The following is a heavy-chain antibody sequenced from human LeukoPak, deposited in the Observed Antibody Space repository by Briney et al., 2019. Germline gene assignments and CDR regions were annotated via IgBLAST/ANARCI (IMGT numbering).Heavy chain of an antibody. Sequence: GGSLRLSCAASGFTFSSYSMNWVRQAPGKGLEWVSSIGSSSSYIYYADSVKGRFTISRDNAKNSLYLQMNSLRAEDTAVYYCAKSSVRGVITVDFDYWGQGTLVTVSS. D-gene: IGHD3-10*01. J-gene: IGHJ4*02. V-gene: IGHV3-21*01. CDR3: AKSSVRGVITVDFDY. CDR1: GFTFSSYS. CDR2: IGSSSSYI.